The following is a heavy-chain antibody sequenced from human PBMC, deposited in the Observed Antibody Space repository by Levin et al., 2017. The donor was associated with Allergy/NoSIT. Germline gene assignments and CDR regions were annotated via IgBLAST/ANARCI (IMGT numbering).Heavy chain of an antibody. CDR3: ARALPVAQSDY. D-gene: IGHD6-19*01. CDR1: GGSISNGGYY. V-gene: IGHV4-39*07. CDR2: IYYSGNT. J-gene: IGHJ4*02. Sequence: TASETLSLTCTVSGGSISNGGYYWGWIRQPPGKGLEWIGSIYYSGNTYYNPSLKSRVTISVDTSKNQFSLKLSSVTAADTAVYYCARALPVAQSDYWGQGTLVTVSS.